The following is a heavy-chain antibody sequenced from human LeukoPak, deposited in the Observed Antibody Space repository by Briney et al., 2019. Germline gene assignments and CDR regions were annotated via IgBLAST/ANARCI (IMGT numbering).Heavy chain of an antibody. D-gene: IGHD2-2*01. Sequence: PGASVKVSCQASGYTFTSNGISGVRQAPGQGLEWMGWIIAYNGNTNYAQKLQGRVTMTTDTSTSTAYMELRSLRSDDTAVYYCARDQEDCSSTSCYDGWFDPWGQGTLVTVSS. J-gene: IGHJ5*02. CDR2: IIAYNGNT. CDR3: ARDQEDCSSTSCYDGWFDP. V-gene: IGHV1-18*01. CDR1: GYTFTSNG.